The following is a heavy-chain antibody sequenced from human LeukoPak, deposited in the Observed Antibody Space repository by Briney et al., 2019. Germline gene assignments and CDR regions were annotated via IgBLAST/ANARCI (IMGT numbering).Heavy chain of an antibody. J-gene: IGHJ4*02. CDR2: ISSSSYI. CDR1: GFTFSSYS. V-gene: IGHV3-21*01. D-gene: IGHD1-26*01. Sequence: GGSLRLSCAASGFTFSSYSMNWVRQAPGKGLEWVSSISSSSYIYYADSVKGRFTISRDNAKNSLYLQMNSLRAEDTAVYYRARDIVGANAWNYWGQGTLVTVSS. CDR3: ARDIVGANAWNY.